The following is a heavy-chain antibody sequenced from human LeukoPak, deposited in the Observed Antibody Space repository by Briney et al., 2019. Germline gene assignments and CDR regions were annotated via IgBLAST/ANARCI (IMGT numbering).Heavy chain of an antibody. CDR3: ARDPNTYYYDSSGYYGDAFDI. Sequence: SETLSLTCTVSGGSISSYYWSWIRQPAGTGLEWIGRIYTSGSTNYNPSLKSRVTMSVDTSKNQFSLKLSSVTAADTAVYYCARDPNTYYYDSSGYYGDAFDIWGQGTMVTVSS. CDR2: IYTSGST. V-gene: IGHV4-4*07. D-gene: IGHD3-22*01. J-gene: IGHJ3*02. CDR1: GGSISSYY.